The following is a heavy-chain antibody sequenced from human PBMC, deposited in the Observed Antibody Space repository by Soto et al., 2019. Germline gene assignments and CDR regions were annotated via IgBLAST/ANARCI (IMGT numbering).Heavy chain of an antibody. V-gene: IGHV3-23*01. J-gene: IGHJ4*02. CDR2: ISGSGGST. CDR3: AKLRNFVVPAAACDY. CDR1: GFTFSSYA. Sequence: EVQLLESGGGLVQPGGSLRLSCAASGFTFSSYAMSWVRQAPGKGLAWVSAISGSGGSTYYADSVKGRFTISRDNSKNTLYLQMNSRRAEDTAVYYCAKLRNFVVPAAACDYWGQGTLVTVSS. D-gene: IGHD2-2*01.